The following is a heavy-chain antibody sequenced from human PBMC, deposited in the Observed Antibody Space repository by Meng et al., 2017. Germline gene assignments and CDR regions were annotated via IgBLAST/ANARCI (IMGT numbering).Heavy chain of an antibody. D-gene: IGHD6-25*01. J-gene: IGHJ4*02. Sequence: QGQRVQPGAEGKKPGASVKVSCKRAVYNVPYNSIHWWRRAPGQGLGWMGRINPKSGDTHYAQKFQARVTMTGETSTSTANMVLSGLRSDDTAMYYCARDEDISAAGKLFGDYWGQGTLVTVSS. CDR1: VYNVPYNS. V-gene: IGHV1-2*06. CDR2: INPKSGDT. CDR3: ARDEDISAAGKLFGDY.